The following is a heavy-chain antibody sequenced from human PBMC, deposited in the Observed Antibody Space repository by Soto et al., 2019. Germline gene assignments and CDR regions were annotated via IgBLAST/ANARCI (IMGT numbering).Heavy chain of an antibody. J-gene: IGHJ4*02. CDR3: ARNYYDSGGGFDY. Sequence: GESLKISCKGPGYSFTSYWIGWVRQVPGKGLEWMGIIYTGDSDTRYSPSFQGQVTISADKSISTAYLQWSSLKASDTAVYYCARNYYDSGGGFDYWGQGTLVTVSS. CDR1: GYSFTSYW. V-gene: IGHV5-51*01. CDR2: IYTGDSDT. D-gene: IGHD3-22*01.